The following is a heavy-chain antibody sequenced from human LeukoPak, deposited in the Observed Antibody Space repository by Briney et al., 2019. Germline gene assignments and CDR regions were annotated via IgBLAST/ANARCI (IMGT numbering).Heavy chain of an antibody. CDR1: GFTLSSHG. D-gene: IGHD1-26*01. J-gene: IGHJ4*02. Sequence: GGSLRLSCAASGFTLSSHGMHWVRQAPGKGLEWVALIWYDGSKENCADSVKGRFTISRDMSKNTLNLQMNSLRVEDTAVFYCARDLSFGSLDFRGQGTLVTVSS. V-gene: IGHV3-33*01. CDR3: ARDLSFGSLDF. CDR2: IWYDGSKE.